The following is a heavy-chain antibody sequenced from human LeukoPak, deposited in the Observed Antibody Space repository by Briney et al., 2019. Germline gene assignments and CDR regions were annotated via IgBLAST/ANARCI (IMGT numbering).Heavy chain of an antibody. Sequence: PGGSLRLSCAASGFTFYDYAMHWVRQAPGQGLEWLTFISGDGGSTYYADSVKGRFTISRDNSKNSLYLQMNRLRTEDTALYYCAKGTDSSGYDDAFDIWGQGTMVTVSS. J-gene: IGHJ3*02. CDR1: GFTFYDYA. CDR2: ISGDGGST. D-gene: IGHD3-22*01. V-gene: IGHV3-43*02. CDR3: AKGTDSSGYDDAFDI.